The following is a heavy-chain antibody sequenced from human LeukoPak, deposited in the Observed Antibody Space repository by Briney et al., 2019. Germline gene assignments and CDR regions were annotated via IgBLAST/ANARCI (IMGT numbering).Heavy chain of an antibody. V-gene: IGHV3-30*18. CDR2: ISYDGSNK. CDR3: AKDSRWRSLGLPDY. D-gene: IGHD3-16*01. J-gene: IGHJ4*02. CDR1: GFTFSSYG. Sequence: GRSLRLSCAASGFTFSSYGMHWVRQAPGKGLEWVAVISYDGSNKYYADSVKGRFTISRDNPKNTLYLQMNSLRAEDTAVYYCAKDSRWRSLGLPDYWGEGTLVTVSS.